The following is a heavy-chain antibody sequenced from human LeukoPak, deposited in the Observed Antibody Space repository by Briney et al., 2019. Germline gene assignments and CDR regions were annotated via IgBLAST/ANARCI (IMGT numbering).Heavy chain of an antibody. D-gene: IGHD3-10*01. Sequence: GSLRLFCAASGFSFRTYGMHCVRQAPGKGLDWVAFIQYDGSNKYYSDSVKGRFTISRDNSKNTLYLQMNSLRAEDTAVYYCAKGAHYSGSGNYRRGHYFDYWGQGTLVTVSS. J-gene: IGHJ4*02. CDR1: GFSFRTYG. CDR2: IQYDGSNK. CDR3: AKGAHYSGSGNYRRGHYFDY. V-gene: IGHV3-30*02.